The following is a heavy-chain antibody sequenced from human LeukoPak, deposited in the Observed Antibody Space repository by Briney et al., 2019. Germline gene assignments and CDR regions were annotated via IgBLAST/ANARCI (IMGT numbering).Heavy chain of an antibody. Sequence: PSETLSLTCTVSGVSISRYYWSWIQQPPGKGLEWIGYVIYTGSTNYNPSLKSRVTISIDTSKNQFSLNLSSVTAADTAVYYCASTGEMYSSGWYFDFWGQGTLVTVSS. CDR3: ASTGEMYSSGWYFDF. V-gene: IGHV4-59*01. CDR2: VIYTGST. J-gene: IGHJ4*02. CDR1: GVSISRYY. D-gene: IGHD6-19*01.